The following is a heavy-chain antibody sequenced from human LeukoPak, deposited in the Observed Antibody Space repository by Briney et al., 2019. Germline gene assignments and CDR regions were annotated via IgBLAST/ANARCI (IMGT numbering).Heavy chain of an antibody. CDR2: ISSSSYI. J-gene: IGHJ4*02. Sequence: AGGSLRLSCAASGFTFSSYSMNWVRQAPGKGLEWVSSISSSSYIYYADSVKGRFTISRDNAKNSLYLQMNSLRAEDTAVYYCARGGPLGDTNRFDFWGQGALVTVSS. CDR3: ARGGPLGDTNRFDF. V-gene: IGHV3-21*01. D-gene: IGHD2-8*01. CDR1: GFTFSSYS.